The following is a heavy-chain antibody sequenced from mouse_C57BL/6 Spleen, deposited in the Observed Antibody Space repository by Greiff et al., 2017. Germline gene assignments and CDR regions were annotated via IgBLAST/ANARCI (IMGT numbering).Heavy chain of an antibody. Sequence: VQLQQPGAELVKPGASVKLSCKASGYTFTSYWMQWVKQRPGQGLEWIGEIDPSDSYTNYTQKFKGKATLTVDTSSSTAYLQRSSLTSEDAAVYYGARWGNWDVGFAYWGQGTLVTVSA. V-gene: IGHV1-50*01. J-gene: IGHJ3*01. CDR3: ARWGNWDVGFAY. CDR1: GYTFTSYW. D-gene: IGHD4-1*01. CDR2: IDPSDSYT.